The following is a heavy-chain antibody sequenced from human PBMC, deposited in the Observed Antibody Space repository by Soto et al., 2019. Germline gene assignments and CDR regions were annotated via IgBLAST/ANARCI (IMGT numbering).Heavy chain of an antibody. Sequence: PSETLSLTCAVYGGSFSGYYWSWIRQPPGKGLEWIGEINHSGSTNYNPSLKSRVTISVDTPKNQFSLKLSSVTAADTAVYYCARMRGAYYYDIIGYIPFDYWGQGPLGTVAS. CDR3: ARMRGAYYYDIIGYIPFDY. V-gene: IGHV4-34*01. CDR1: GGSFSGYY. CDR2: INHSGST. J-gene: IGHJ4*02. D-gene: IGHD3-22*01.